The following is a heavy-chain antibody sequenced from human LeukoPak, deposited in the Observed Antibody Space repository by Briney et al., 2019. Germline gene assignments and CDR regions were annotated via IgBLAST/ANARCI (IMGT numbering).Heavy chain of an antibody. Sequence: SETLSLTCTVSGDSLNSYYWSWIRQPPGEGLQWIGYIFYSGSSNYNASLRSRVAISVDTSKNQFPLKLTSVTAADTAVYYCAGRAARFFDYWGQGIPVTVSS. D-gene: IGHD6-25*01. V-gene: IGHV4-59*01. CDR3: AGRAARFFDY. CDR2: IFYSGSS. J-gene: IGHJ4*02. CDR1: GDSLNSYY.